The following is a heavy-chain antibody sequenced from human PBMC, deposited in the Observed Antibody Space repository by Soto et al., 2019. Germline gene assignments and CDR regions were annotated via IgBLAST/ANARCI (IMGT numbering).Heavy chain of an antibody. J-gene: IGHJ4*02. CDR2: ISYDGSNK. CDR1: GFTFSSYG. CDR3: AKAYQGIVVVFDY. V-gene: IGHV3-30*18. Sequence: GGSRRLSCAASGFTFSSYGMHWVRQAPGKGLEGVAVISYDGSNKYYADSVKGRSTISRDNSKNTLYLQMNSLRAEDTAVYYCAKAYQGIVVVFDYWGQGTLVTVSS. D-gene: IGHD3-22*01.